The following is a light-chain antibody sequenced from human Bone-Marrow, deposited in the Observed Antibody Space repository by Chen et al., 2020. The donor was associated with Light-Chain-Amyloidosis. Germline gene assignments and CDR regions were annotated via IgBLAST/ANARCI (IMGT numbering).Light chain of an antibody. V-gene: IGLV3-21*02. CDR1: NIGSTS. CDR3: QVWDRSSDRPV. CDR2: DDS. J-gene: IGLJ3*02. Sequence: SYVPTQPSSVSVAPGQTATIACGGNNIGSTSVHWYQQTPGQAPLLVVYDDSDRPSGFPERLAGSKSGRAATLTISRVEAGDEADYCCQVWDRSSDRPVFGGGTKLTVL.